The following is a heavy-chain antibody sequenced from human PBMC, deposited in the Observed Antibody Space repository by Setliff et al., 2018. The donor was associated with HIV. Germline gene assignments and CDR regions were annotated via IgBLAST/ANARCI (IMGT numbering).Heavy chain of an antibody. D-gene: IGHD2-2*01. CDR2: IYHSGST. CDR3: ARHSGGDQLLREFDY. V-gene: IGHV4-38-2*01. CDR1: GFSISTNYY. J-gene: IGHJ4*02. Sequence: SETLSLPCAVSGFSISTNYYWGWIRQPPGKGLDWIGSIYHSGSTYYNPSLKSRVTISVDTSKNQFSLELSSVTAADTAIFYCARHSGGDQLLREFDYWGQGTLVTVSS.